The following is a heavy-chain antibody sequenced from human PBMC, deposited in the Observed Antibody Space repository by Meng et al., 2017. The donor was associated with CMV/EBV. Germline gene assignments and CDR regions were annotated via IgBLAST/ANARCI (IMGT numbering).Heavy chain of an antibody. D-gene: IGHD5-12*01. CDR3: TTRYGNPRRGDSGDGAADAFDI. J-gene: IGHJ3*02. CDR1: GFTFSNAW. V-gene: IGHV3-15*01. CDR2: IKSKTDGGTT. Sequence: GGSLRLSCAASGFTFSNAWLSWVRQAPGKGREWVGRIKSKTDGGTTDYAAPVKGRFTISRDDSKNTLYLQMNSLKTEDAAVYYCTTRYGNPRRGDSGDGAADAFDIWGQGTMVTVSS.